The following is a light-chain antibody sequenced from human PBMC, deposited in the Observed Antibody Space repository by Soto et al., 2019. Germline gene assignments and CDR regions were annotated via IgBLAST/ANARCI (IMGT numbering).Light chain of an antibody. V-gene: IGKV1-9*01. Sequence: DIQLTQSPSFLSASVGDRVTITCRASQGISSYLAWYQHKPGTAPKLLIYTASTLQSGVPSRFSGSGSGTEFTLTINSLQPEDFATYFCQQLISYPITFGQGTRLENK. CDR1: QGISSY. J-gene: IGKJ5*01. CDR2: TAS. CDR3: QQLISYPIT.